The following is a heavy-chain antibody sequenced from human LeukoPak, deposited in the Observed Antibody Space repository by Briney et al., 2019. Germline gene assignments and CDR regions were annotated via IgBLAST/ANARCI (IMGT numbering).Heavy chain of an antibody. CDR2: TGGTGRT. D-gene: IGHD1-1*01. Sequence: GGSLRLSCAASGFAFSSYVINWVRQAPGKGLEWVSATGGTGRTYYADPVKGRFTISRDNSKNTVFLQMNSLRAEDTAIFYCAKDMTTRGAFDIWGQGTMDTVSS. CDR3: AKDMTTRGAFDI. V-gene: IGHV3-23*01. J-gene: IGHJ3*02. CDR1: GFAFSSYV.